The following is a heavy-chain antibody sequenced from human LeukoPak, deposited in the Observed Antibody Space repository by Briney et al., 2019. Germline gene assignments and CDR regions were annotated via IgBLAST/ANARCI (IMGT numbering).Heavy chain of an antibody. D-gene: IGHD5-24*01. CDR1: GFTFSSYA. CDR3: AKAGRDGYNFIDYYYGMDV. CDR2: ISGSGGST. J-gene: IGHJ6*02. Sequence: PGGSLRLSCAASGFTFSSYAMSWVRQAPGKGLEWVSAISGSGGSTYCADSVKGRFTISRDNSKNTLYLQMNSLRAEDTAVYYCAKAGRDGYNFIDYYYGMDVWGQGTTVTVSS. V-gene: IGHV3-23*01.